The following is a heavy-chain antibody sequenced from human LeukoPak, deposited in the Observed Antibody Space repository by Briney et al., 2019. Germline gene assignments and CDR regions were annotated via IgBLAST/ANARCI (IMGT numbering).Heavy chain of an antibody. CDR2: IIPIFGTA. Sequence: SVKVSCKASGGTFSSYAISWVRQAPGQGLEWMGGIIPIFGTANYAQEFQGRVTITADESTSTAYMGLSSLRSEDTAVYYCARRVRGGYSYGDYYYGMDVWGKGTTVTVSS. V-gene: IGHV1-69*01. J-gene: IGHJ6*04. D-gene: IGHD5-18*01. CDR3: ARRVRGGYSYGDYYYGMDV. CDR1: GGTFSSYA.